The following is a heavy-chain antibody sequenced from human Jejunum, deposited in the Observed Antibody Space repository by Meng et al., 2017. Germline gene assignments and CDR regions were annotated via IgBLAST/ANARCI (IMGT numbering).Heavy chain of an antibody. J-gene: IGHJ4*02. V-gene: IGHV4-34*01. CDR2: INRSGSP. CDR3: ARSGQTTVTYLD. CDR1: DGSFSSYY. Sequence: QVQLQQWGAGLLKPSAPLSLTCAVYDGSFSSYYWSWIRQPPGKGLEWIGEINRSGSPNYNPSLKSRVTMSVDTNHFSLTLTSVTAADTAVYYCARSGQTTVTYLDWGQGTLVTVSS. D-gene: IGHD4-11*01.